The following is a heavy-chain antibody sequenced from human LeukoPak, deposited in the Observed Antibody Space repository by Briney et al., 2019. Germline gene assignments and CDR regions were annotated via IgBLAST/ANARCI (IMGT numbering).Heavy chain of an antibody. Sequence: GRSLRLSCAASGFTFSSYAMHWVRQAPGKGLEWVAVISYDGSNKYYADSVKGRFTISRDNSKNTLYLQMNSLRAEDTAVYYCARDPTPRDDILTGYFVNFDYWGQGPLVTVSS. D-gene: IGHD3-9*01. J-gene: IGHJ4*02. CDR2: ISYDGSNK. V-gene: IGHV3-30*04. CDR3: ARDPTPRDDILTGYFVNFDY. CDR1: GFTFSSYA.